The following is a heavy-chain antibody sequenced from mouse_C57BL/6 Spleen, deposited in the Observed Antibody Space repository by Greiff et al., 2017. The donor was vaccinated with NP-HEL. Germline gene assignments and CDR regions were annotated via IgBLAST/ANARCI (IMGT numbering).Heavy chain of an antibody. CDR3: ARRWGTTVVAFDY. CDR2: IDPSDSYT. Sequence: QVQLQQPGAELVRPGTSVKLSCKASGYTFTSYWMHWVKQRPGQGLAWIGVIDPSDSYTNYTQKFKGKATLTVDTSSSTAYMQLSSLTSEDSAVYYCARRWGTTVVAFDYWGQGTTLTVSS. CDR1: GYTFTSYW. V-gene: IGHV1-59*01. J-gene: IGHJ2*01. D-gene: IGHD1-1*01.